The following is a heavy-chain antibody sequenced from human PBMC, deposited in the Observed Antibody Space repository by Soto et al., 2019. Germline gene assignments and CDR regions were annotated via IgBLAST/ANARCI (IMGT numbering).Heavy chain of an antibody. J-gene: IGHJ4*02. CDR3: AKGRGLPSEFDY. CDR2: FSNTGGGT. CDR1: GFTFSDYA. V-gene: IGHV3-23*01. Sequence: GGSLRLSCAASGFTFSDYAMSWVRQAPGKGLEWVSVFSNTGGGTYYADSVKGRFTISRDNSKNMLYLQMTSLRAEDTAVYYCAKGRGLPSEFDYWGQGTLVTVSS.